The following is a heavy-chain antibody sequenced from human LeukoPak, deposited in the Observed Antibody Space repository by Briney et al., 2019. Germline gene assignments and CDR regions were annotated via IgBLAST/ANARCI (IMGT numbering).Heavy chain of an antibody. CDR1: GYTFTSYD. CDR3: ARGGPKQLGVPEYYMDV. J-gene: IGHJ6*03. D-gene: IGHD6-6*01. V-gene: IGHV1-8*01. CDR2: MNPNSGNT. Sequence: ASVKVSCKASGYTFTSYDINWVRQATGQGLERMGWMNPNSGNTGYAQKFQGRVTMTRNTSISTAYMELSSLRSEDTAVYYCARGGPKQLGVPEYYMDVWGKGTTVTVSS.